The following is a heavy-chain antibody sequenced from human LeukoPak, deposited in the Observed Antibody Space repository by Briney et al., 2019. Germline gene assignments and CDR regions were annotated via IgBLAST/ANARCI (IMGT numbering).Heavy chain of an antibody. V-gene: IGHV4-30-4*01. J-gene: IGHJ4*02. D-gene: IGHD3-22*01. Sequence: SETLSLTCTVSSHSMSTVDYSWSWIRQPPGKGLEWIGYINNRGTSHNLSLKSRVAISVDTSKNQFSLKLTSVTAADTAVYYCAAGGHYYDSSGYYYFQDWGQGSLVTVSS. CDR1: SHSMSTVDYS. CDR2: INNRGT. CDR3: AAGGHYYDSSGYYYFQD.